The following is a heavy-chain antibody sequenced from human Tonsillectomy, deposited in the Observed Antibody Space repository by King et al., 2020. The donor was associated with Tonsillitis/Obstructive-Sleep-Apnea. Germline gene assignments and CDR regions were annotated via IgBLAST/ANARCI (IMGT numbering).Heavy chain of an antibody. V-gene: IGHV4-34*01. CDR2: ISQGGST. CDR1: GGSFSFYY. CDR3: ARVRGDDGGIWYFDL. Sequence: VQLQQWGAGLLKPSETLSLTCAVYGGSFSFYYWSWIRQPPGKGLEWIGEISQGGSTSYNPSLKSRVTMSVDTSNSQFSLNLSSVTAADTAVYFCARVRGDDGGIWYFDLWGRGTLVTVSS. J-gene: IGHJ2*01. D-gene: IGHD2-21*01.